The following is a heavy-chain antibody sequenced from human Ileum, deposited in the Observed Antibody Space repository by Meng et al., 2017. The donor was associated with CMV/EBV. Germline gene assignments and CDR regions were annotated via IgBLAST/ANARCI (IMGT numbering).Heavy chain of an antibody. V-gene: IGHV3-13*01. CDR1: GFTLTSYD. CDR3: AGGPLNYYAMDV. Sequence: GESLKISCAASGFTLTSYDMHWVRQVIGKGLAWVSLIGIAGNKYSRDSVMGRFTTSRDNARNFMYLQRDSVRAEDPGVYYCAGGPLNYYAMDVWGQGTMVTVSS. J-gene: IGHJ6*02. CDR2: IGIAGNK.